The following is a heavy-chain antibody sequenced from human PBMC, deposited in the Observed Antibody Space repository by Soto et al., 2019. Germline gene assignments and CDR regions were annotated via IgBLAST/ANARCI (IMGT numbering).Heavy chain of an antibody. CDR1: GDSVSNKNTA. J-gene: IGHJ4*02. CDR3: ARRFSDLGSAFDF. D-gene: IGHD3-10*01. Sequence: PLQTLSLTCVISGDSVSNKNTAWNWIRQSPSGGLEWLGRTYYRSKWYNDYATSMKSRITISPDTSKNQFSLHLNSVTPEDTAVYFCARRFSDLGSAFDFWGQGTPVTVSS. V-gene: IGHV6-1*01. CDR2: TYYRSKWYN.